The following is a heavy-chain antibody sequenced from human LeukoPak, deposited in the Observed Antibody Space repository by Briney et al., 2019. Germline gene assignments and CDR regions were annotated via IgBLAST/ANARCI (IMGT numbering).Heavy chain of an antibody. J-gene: IGHJ5*02. CDR2: INPNSGGT. V-gene: IGHV1-2*02. CDR1: GYTFTGYY. D-gene: IGHD4-17*01. Sequence: ASVKVSCRASGYTFTGYYMHWVRQAPGQGLEWIGWINPNSGGTNYAQKFQGRVTMTRDTSISTAYMELSRLRSDDTAVYYCARDGDYYMRSWFDPWGQGTLVTVSS. CDR3: ARDGDYYMRSWFDP.